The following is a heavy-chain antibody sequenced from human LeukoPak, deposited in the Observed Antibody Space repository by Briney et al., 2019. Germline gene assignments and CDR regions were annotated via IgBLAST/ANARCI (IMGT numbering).Heavy chain of an antibody. CDR3: AKVKGSGWYHSYFDY. CDR2: IIPIFGTA. J-gene: IGHJ4*02. CDR1: GGTFSSYA. V-gene: IGHV1-69*13. Sequence: ASVKVSCKASGGTFSSYAISWVRQAPGQGLEWMGGIIPIFGTANYAQKFQGRVTITADESTSTAYMELSSLRSEDTAVYYCAKVKGSGWYHSYFDYWGQGTLVTVSS. D-gene: IGHD6-19*01.